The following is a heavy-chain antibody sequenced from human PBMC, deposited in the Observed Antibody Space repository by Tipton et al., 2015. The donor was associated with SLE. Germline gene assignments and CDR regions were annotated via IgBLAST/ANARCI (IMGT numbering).Heavy chain of an antibody. V-gene: IGHV4-34*01. D-gene: IGHD4-11*01. CDR1: GGSFSGYY. J-gene: IGHJ3*02. CDR3: ARGLSSKMGGAFDI. Sequence: TLSLTCAVYGGSFSGYYWSWIRQPPGKGLEWIGEINHSGSTNYNPSLKSRVTISVDTSKNQFSLKLSSVTAADTAVYYCARGLSSKMGGAFDIWGQGTMVTVAS. CDR2: INHSGST.